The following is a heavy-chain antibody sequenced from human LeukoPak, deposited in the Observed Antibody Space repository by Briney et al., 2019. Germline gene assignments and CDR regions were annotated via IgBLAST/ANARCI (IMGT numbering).Heavy chain of an antibody. D-gene: IGHD3-22*01. CDR1: GFTFSSYW. V-gene: IGHV3-7*01. Sequence: GGSLRLSCAASGFTFSSYWMSWVRQAPGKGLEWVANIKQDGSEKYYVDSVKGRFTISRDNAKNSLYLQMNSLRAENTAVYYCARDREYYYDSDFDYWGQGTLVTVSS. CDR3: ARDREYYYDSDFDY. J-gene: IGHJ4*02. CDR2: IKQDGSEK.